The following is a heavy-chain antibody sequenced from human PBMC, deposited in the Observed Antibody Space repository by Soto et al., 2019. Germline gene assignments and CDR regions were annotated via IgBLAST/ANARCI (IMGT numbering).Heavy chain of an antibody. Sequence: LRLSCAASGFTFSSYGMHWVRQAPGKGLEWVAVISYDGSNKYYADSVKGRFTISRDNSKNTLYLQMNSLRAEDTAVYYCAKEYYDFWSGYYYYYGMDVWGQGTTVTVSS. CDR2: ISYDGSNK. V-gene: IGHV3-30*18. CDR3: AKEYYDFWSGYYYYYGMDV. D-gene: IGHD3-3*01. J-gene: IGHJ6*02. CDR1: GFTFSSYG.